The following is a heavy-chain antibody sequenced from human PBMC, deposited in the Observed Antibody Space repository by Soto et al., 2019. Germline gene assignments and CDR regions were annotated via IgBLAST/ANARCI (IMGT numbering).Heavy chain of an antibody. Sequence: ASETLSLTCNLSGGSFHNFYWLWIRQPPGKGLEWVGHVHYSGSTNYSPSLNSRATISLDTSKNQLSLRLRSVTAADTAVYYCARYYFIDNSCYKTNWLDPWGQGTLVTVSS. J-gene: IGHJ5*02. CDR1: GGSFHNFY. CDR3: ARYYFIDNSCYKTNWLDP. V-gene: IGHV4-59*01. D-gene: IGHD2-15*01. CDR2: VHYSGST.